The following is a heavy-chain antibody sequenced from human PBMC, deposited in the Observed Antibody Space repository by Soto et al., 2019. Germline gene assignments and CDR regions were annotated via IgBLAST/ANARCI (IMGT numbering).Heavy chain of an antibody. V-gene: IGHV3-33*01. CDR1: GFTFSSYG. Sequence: GGSLRLSCAASGFTFSSYGMHWVRQAPGKGLEWVAVIWYDGSNKYYADSVKGRFTISRDNSKNTLYLQMNSLRAEDTAVYYCARDPGIVLMSYYGMDVWGQGTTVTVSS. CDR2: IWYDGSNK. J-gene: IGHJ6*02. CDR3: ARDPGIVLMSYYGMDV. D-gene: IGHD2-8*01.